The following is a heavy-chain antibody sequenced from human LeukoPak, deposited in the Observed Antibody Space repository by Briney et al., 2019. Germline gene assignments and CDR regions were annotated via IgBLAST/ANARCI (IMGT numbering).Heavy chain of an antibody. CDR2: INHSGST. Sequence: PSETLSLTCAVYGGSFSGYYWSWTRQPPGKGLEWIGEINHSGSTNYNPSLKSRVTISVDTSKNQFSLKLSSVTAADTAVYYCARGSRGTRRAAAGTHDYWGQETLVTVSS. V-gene: IGHV4-34*01. J-gene: IGHJ4*02. CDR3: ARGSRGTRRAAAGTHDY. D-gene: IGHD6-13*01. CDR1: GGSFSGYY.